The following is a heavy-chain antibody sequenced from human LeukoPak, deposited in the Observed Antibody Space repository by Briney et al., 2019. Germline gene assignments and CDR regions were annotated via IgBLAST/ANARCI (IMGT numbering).Heavy chain of an antibody. CDR1: GGSISSSSYY. Sequence: PSETLSLTCTVSGGSISSSSYYWSWIRQPPGKGLEWIGCIHHGVSPTYNPSLKSRVTMSVDTSKNQFSLKVNSVTAADTAVYYCARDILMVGATHYFDYWGQGTLVTVSS. CDR3: ARDILMVGATHYFDY. D-gene: IGHD1-26*01. V-gene: IGHV4-61*01. J-gene: IGHJ4*02. CDR2: IHHGVSP.